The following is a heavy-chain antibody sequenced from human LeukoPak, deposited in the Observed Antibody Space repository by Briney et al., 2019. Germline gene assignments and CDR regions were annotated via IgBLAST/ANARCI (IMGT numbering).Heavy chain of an antibody. Sequence: SQTLSLTCTVSGGSISSGSYYWSWIRQPAGKGLEWIGRIYTSGSTNYNPSLKSRVTISVDTSKNQFSLKLSSVTAADTAVYYCARGRRTIFGVGEFDYWGQGTLVTVSS. CDR3: ARGRRTIFGVGEFDY. J-gene: IGHJ4*02. D-gene: IGHD3-3*01. CDR1: GGSISSGSYY. CDR2: IYTSGST. V-gene: IGHV4-61*02.